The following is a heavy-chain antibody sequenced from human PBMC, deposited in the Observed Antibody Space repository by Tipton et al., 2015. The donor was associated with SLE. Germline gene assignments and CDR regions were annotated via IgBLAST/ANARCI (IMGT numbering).Heavy chain of an antibody. J-gene: IGHJ5*02. V-gene: IGHV4-59*01. CDR1: GGSISSYY. D-gene: IGHD2-15*01. CDR2: IYYSGST. Sequence: TLSLTCTVSGGSISSYYWSWIRQPPGKGLEWIGYIYYSGSTSYNPSLKSRVTISVDTSKNQFSLRLRSVTAADTAVYYCARKGTATWGYNWFDPWGQGTLVTVSS. CDR3: ARKGTATWGYNWFDP.